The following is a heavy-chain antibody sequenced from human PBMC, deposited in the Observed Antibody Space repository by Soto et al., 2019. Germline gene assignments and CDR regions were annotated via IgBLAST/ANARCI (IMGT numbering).Heavy chain of an antibody. CDR2: IYYNGST. CDR1: GGSINRYY. V-gene: IGHV4-59*01. J-gene: IGHJ5*02. CDR3: SRGGPGIREGLKGFPWFHP. D-gene: IGHD3-3*02. Sequence: QVQLQESGPGLVEPSETLSLTCTVSGGSINRYYWSWIRQAPGKGLEWIGYIYYNGSTNYNPSLKSRVTISVDTSKASFSLKVASVAAVDTAVYYCSRGGPGIREGLKGFPWFHPWGQGTLVTVSP.